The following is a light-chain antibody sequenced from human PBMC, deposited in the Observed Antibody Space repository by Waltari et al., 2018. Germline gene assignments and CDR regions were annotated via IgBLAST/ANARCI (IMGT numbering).Light chain of an antibody. CDR2: WAS. Sequence: DFVMTQSPDSLAVSLGERATINCKSSQSVLSSSNNKNYLAWYQQKPGQPPTLLIYWASTRESGVPDRFSGSGSGTDFTRTISSLQAEDVAVYYCQQYFSTPLTFGGGTKVEIK. CDR3: QQYFSTPLT. J-gene: IGKJ4*01. CDR1: QSVLSSSNNKNY. V-gene: IGKV4-1*01.